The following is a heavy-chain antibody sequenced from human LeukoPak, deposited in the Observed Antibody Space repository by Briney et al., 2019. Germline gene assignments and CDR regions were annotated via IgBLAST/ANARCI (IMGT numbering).Heavy chain of an antibody. D-gene: IGHD6-19*01. V-gene: IGHV4-61*10. Sequence: SETLSLTCTVSGASISSGGYFWSWIRQPAGKGLEWIGEINHSGSTNYNPSLKSRVTISVDTSKNQFSLKLSSVTAADTAVYYCARGRYSSGWYIARWFDPWGQGTLVTVSS. CDR1: GASISSGGYF. J-gene: IGHJ5*02. CDR2: INHSGST. CDR3: ARGRYSSGWYIARWFDP.